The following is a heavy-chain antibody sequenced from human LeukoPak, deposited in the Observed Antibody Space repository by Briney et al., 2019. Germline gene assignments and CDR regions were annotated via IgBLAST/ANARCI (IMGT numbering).Heavy chain of an antibody. CDR1: GFSFNNYA. CDR2: IGGAGGDI. V-gene: IGHV3-23*01. Sequence: QPGGSLRLSCAASGFSFNNYAMVWVRQTPGKGLEWVSVIGGAGGDIHYADSVKDRFSISRDNSKNTLYLQMNSLRAEDTAVYYCAKYAPPTTALTRFFDDWGQGTLVTVSS. D-gene: IGHD4-17*01. J-gene: IGHJ4*02. CDR3: AKYAPPTTALTRFFDD.